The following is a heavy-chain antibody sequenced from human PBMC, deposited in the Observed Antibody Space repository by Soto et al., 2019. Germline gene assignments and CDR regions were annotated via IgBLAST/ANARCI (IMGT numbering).Heavy chain of an antibody. CDR2: ISYDGSNK. Sequence: QVQLVESGGGVVQPGRSLRLSCAASGFTFSSYAMHWVRQAPGKGLEWVAVISYDGSNKYYADSVKGRFTISRDNSXNTLYLQMNSLRAEDTAVYXXXXXXXXXXXXXYYYYG. V-gene: IGHV3-30-3*01. CDR1: GFTFSSYA. CDR3: XXXXXXXXXXXYYYYG. J-gene: IGHJ6*01.